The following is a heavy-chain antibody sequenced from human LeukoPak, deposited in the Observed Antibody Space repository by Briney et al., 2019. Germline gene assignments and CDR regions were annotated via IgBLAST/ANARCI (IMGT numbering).Heavy chain of an antibody. J-gene: IGHJ5*02. Sequence: SETLSLTCTVSGGSISSSSYYWGWIHQPPGKGLEWIGSIYYSGSTYYNPSLKSRVTISVDTSKNQFSLKLSSVTAADTAVYYCARRGTMVRGPKGGLSWFDPWGQGTLVTVSS. V-gene: IGHV4-39*01. CDR3: ARRGTMVRGPKGGLSWFDP. CDR1: GGSISSSSYY. D-gene: IGHD3-10*01. CDR2: IYYSGST.